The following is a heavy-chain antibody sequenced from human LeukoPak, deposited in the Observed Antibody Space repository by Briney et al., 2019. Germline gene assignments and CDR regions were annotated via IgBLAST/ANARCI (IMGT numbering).Heavy chain of an antibody. V-gene: IGHV4-34*01. D-gene: IGHD5-12*01. CDR3: ARGWSGYDFGPFDY. CDR2: INHSGST. J-gene: IGHJ4*02. Sequence: SETLSLTCTVSGGSISDNVYYWDWIRQPPGKGLEWIGEINHSGSTNYNPSLKSRVTISVDTSKNQFSLKLSSVTAADTAVYYCARGWSGYDFGPFDYWGQGTLVTVSS. CDR1: GGSISDNVYY.